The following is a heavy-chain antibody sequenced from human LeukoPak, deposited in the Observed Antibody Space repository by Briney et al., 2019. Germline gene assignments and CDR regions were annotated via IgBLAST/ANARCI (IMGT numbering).Heavy chain of an antibody. V-gene: IGHV3-23*01. CDR1: GFTFSSYA. J-gene: IGHJ4*02. CDR3: AKGHAVIVPSTRYFDY. D-gene: IGHD3-22*01. Sequence: GGSLRLSCAVSGFTFSSYAMSWVRQAPGKGLEWVSIIGRDGRNTHYADSVEGRFTISRDNSKTTLFLLVNSLRAEDTAVYYCAKGHAVIVPSTRYFDYWGQGTLVTVSS. CDR2: IGRDGRNT.